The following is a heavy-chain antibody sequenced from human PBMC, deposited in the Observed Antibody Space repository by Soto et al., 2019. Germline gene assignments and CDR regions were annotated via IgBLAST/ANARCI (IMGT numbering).Heavy chain of an antibody. CDR2: IYTSGST. Sequence: SETLSLTCTVSGGSISSYYWSWIRQPAGKGLEWIGRIYTSGSTNYNPSLKSRVTMSVDTSKNQFSLKLSSVTAADTAVYYCARAPTKGYSYGPYYYGMDVWGQGTTVTVSS. CDR1: GGSISSYY. J-gene: IGHJ6*02. D-gene: IGHD5-18*01. CDR3: ARAPTKGYSYGPYYYGMDV. V-gene: IGHV4-4*07.